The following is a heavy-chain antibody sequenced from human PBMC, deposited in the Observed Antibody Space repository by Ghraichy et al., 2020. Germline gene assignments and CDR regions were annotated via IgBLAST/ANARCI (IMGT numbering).Heavy chain of an antibody. CDR2: INHSGST. D-gene: IGHD3-10*01. CDR1: GGSFSGYY. V-gene: IGHV4-34*01. J-gene: IGHJ5*02. Sequence: SETLSLTCAVYGGSFSGYYWSWIRQPPGKGLEWIGEINHSGSTNYNPSLKSRVTISVDTSKNQFSLKLSSVTAADTAVYYCAREGLITMVRGVIRKAFNNWFDPWGQGTLVTVSS. CDR3: AREGLITMVRGVIRKAFNNWFDP.